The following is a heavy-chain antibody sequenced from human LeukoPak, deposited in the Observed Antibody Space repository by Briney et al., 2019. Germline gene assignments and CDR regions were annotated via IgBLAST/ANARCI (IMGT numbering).Heavy chain of an antibody. CDR3: TRLSDYYDSRGNPTFDY. J-gene: IGHJ4*02. CDR2: IRSKANSYAT. V-gene: IGHV3-73*01. CDR1: GFTFSGSA. D-gene: IGHD3-22*01. Sequence: GGSLKLSCAASGFTFSGSAMHWVRQASGKGLEWVGRIRSKANSYATAYAASVKGRFTISRDDSKNTAYLQMNSLKTEDTAVYYCTRLSDYYDSRGNPTFDYWGQGTLVTVSS.